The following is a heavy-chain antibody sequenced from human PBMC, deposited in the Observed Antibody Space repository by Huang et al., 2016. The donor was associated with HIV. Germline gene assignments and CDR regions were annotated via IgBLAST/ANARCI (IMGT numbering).Heavy chain of an antibody. CDR1: GDTLTESS. J-gene: IGHJ4*02. Sequence: QVQLTQSGAEVKKPGASVKVSCKISGDTLTESSMHWVRQAHGKGLEWMGSFNPEEGERVYAQRFQGRVTMTEDTTTETAYLELSSLRSEDTAVYYCATEGLWGEGNTLDYWGQGTLVTVSS. CDR2: FNPEEGER. CDR3: ATEGLWGEGNTLDY. V-gene: IGHV1-24*01. D-gene: IGHD3-10*01.